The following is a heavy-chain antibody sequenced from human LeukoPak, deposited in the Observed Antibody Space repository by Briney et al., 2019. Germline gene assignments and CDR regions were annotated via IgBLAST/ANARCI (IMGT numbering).Heavy chain of an antibody. D-gene: IGHD2-2*02. V-gene: IGHV5-51*01. CDR3: ARDIVVVPAAINYFGY. J-gene: IGHJ4*02. Sequence: GESLKISCKGSGYSFTSYWIGWVRQMPGKGLEWMGIIYPGDSDTRYSPSFQGQVTISADKSISTAYLQWSSLKASDTAMYYCARDIVVVPAAINYFGYWGQGTLVTVSS. CDR1: GYSFTSYW. CDR2: IYPGDSDT.